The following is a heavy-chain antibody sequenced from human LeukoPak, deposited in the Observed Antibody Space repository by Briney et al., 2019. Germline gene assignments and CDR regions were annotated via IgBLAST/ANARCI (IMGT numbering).Heavy chain of an antibody. V-gene: IGHV3-48*01. J-gene: IGHJ4*02. CDR2: RSNDII. Sequence: GGSLRLSCAASGFTFSTFSMNRIRQAPGKGLEWISYRSNDIIRYADSVKGRFIISRDNAKNSLYLQMNSLRAEDTAVYYCARDLSWSFDYWGQGTLVTVSS. CDR1: GFTFSTFS. D-gene: IGHD3-10*01. CDR3: ARDLSWSFDY.